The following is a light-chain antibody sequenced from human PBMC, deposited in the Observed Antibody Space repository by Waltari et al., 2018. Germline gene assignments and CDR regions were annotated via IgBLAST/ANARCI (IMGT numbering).Light chain of an antibody. CDR1: SSNTGAGYD. Sequence: QSVLTQPPSVSGAPGQRVTIPCTGRSSNTGAGYDLHWYQQLPGPAPKLLIYRNSNRPSGVPDRFSGSKSGTSASLAITGLQAEDEADYYCQSYDSSLSGYVFGTGTKVTVL. J-gene: IGLJ1*01. CDR3: QSYDSSLSGYV. CDR2: RNS. V-gene: IGLV1-40*01.